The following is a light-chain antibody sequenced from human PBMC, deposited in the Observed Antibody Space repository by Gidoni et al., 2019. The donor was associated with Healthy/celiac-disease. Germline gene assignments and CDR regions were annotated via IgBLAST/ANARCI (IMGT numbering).Light chain of an antibody. J-gene: IGKJ5*01. CDR1: QSLSSSY. V-gene: IGKV3D-20*01. Sequence: EIVLSQPPATLSLSPGERATLSCGASQSLSSSYLAWYQQKPGLAPRLLIYDASSRAAGIPDRFSGSGSGTDFTLTISRLEPEDFAVYYCQQYGSSPITFGQGTRLEIK. CDR2: DAS. CDR3: QQYGSSPIT.